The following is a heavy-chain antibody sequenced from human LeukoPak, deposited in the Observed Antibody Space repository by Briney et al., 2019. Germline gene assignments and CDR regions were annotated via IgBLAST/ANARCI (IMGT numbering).Heavy chain of an antibody. CDR2: INSGGDDI. J-gene: IGHJ4*02. D-gene: IGHD2-2*01. V-gene: IGHV3-21*05. CDR3: ARDTIQPGLIDD. Sequence: GGSLRLSCAASGFSFSLYAMNWVRQAPGKGLEWISYINSGGDDIHYAASVRGRFTISRDDAGNTLFLQLNSLRAEDTAVYYCARDTIQPGLIDDWGQGTLVTVSS. CDR1: GFSFSLYA.